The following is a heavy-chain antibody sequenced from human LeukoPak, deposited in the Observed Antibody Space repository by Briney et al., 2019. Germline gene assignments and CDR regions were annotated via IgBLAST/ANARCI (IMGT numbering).Heavy chain of an antibody. J-gene: IGHJ6*02. CDR2: IIPIFGTA. CDR3: ARAYSIYSSSSADYYYGMDV. V-gene: IGHV1-69*13. D-gene: IGHD6-6*01. CDR1: GGTFSSYA. Sequence: ASVTVSCTASGGTFSSYAISWVRQAPGQGLEWMGGIIPIFGTANYAQKFQGRVTITADESTSTAYMELSSLRSEDTAVYYCARAYSIYSSSSADYYYGMDVWGQGTTVTVSS.